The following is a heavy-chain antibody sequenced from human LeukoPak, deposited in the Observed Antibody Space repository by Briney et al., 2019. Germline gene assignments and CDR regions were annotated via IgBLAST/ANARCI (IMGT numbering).Heavy chain of an antibody. CDR2: ISAYNGNT. D-gene: IGHD2-2*02. Sequence: ASVKVSCKASGYTFTSYGISWARQAPGQGLEWMGWISAYNGNTNYAQKLQGRVTMTTDTSTSTAYMELRSLRSDDTAVYYCARVIRYLYYYYYYMDVWGKGTTVTVSS. CDR1: GYTFTSYG. CDR3: ARVIRYLYYYYYYMDV. J-gene: IGHJ6*03. V-gene: IGHV1-18*01.